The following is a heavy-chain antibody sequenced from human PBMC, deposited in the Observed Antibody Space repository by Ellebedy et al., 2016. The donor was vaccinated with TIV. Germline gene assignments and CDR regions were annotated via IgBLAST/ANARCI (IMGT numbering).Heavy chain of an antibody. Sequence: AASVKVSCKASGYTFTSYGISWVRQAPGQGLEWMGWISAYNGNTNYAQKLQGRVTMTTDTSTSTAYMELRSLRVDDTAVYYCARIPYYHSSGWVTYFDYWGQGTLVTVSS. CDR1: GYTFTSYG. D-gene: IGHD3-22*01. J-gene: IGHJ4*02. V-gene: IGHV1-18*01. CDR2: ISAYNGNT. CDR3: ARIPYYHSSGWVTYFDY.